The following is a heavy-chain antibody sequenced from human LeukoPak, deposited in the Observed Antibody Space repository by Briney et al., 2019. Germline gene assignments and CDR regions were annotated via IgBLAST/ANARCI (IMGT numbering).Heavy chain of an antibody. CDR1: GGSISSYY. V-gene: IGHV4-59*12. Sequence: SETLSLTCTVSGGSISSYYWSWIRQPPGKGLEWIGYIYYSGSTNYNPSLKSRVTISVDTSKNPFSLKLTSVTAADTAVYYCAKYRGGSGYHFDYWGQGTLVTVSS. J-gene: IGHJ4*02. CDR3: AKYRGGSGYHFDY. D-gene: IGHD5-12*01. CDR2: IYYSGST.